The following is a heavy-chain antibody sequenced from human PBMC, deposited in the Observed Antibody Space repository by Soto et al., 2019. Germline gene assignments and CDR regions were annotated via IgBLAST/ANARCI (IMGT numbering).Heavy chain of an antibody. J-gene: IGHJ6*02. CDR3: ARHVSGSGSYWYYYYYYGMDV. Sequence: ETRARTYDSSRAPVSSSTYTWGWIRQPPGKGLEWIGSIYYSGSTNYNPSLKSRVTISVDTSKNQFSLKLSSVTAADTAVYYCARHVSGSGSYWYYYYYYGMDVWGQGTTVPVSS. CDR2: IYYSGST. D-gene: IGHD3-10*01. V-gene: IGHV4-39*01. CDR1: RAPVSSSTYT.